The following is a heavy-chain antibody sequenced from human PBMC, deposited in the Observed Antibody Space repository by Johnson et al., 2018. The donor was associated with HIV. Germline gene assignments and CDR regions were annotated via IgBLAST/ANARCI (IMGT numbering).Heavy chain of an antibody. J-gene: IGHJ3*02. CDR1: GFTFSSYA. Sequence: QVQLVESGGGLVQPGGSLRLSCAASGFTFSSYAMHWVRQAPGKGLEYVSGINSDGGTTEYVNSVKGRFTISRDNSKNTLYLQMNSLRAEDTAVYYCAKDGAMAFDIWGQGTMVTVSS. CDR3: AKDGAMAFDI. D-gene: IGHD5-18*01. CDR2: INSDGGTT. V-gene: IGHV3-64*04.